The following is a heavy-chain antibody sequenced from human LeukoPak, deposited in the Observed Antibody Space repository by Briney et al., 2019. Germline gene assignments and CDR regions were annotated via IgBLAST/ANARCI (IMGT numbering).Heavy chain of an antibody. J-gene: IGHJ4*02. CDR1: GGSISSYY. V-gene: IGHV4-59*08. CDR2: IYYSGST. CDR3: ARRGGAAAGVFDY. D-gene: IGHD6-13*01. Sequence: PSETLSLTCTVSGGSISSYYWSWIRQPPGKGLEWIGYIYYSGSTNYNPSLKSRVTISVDTSKNQFSLKLSSATAADTAVYYCARRGGAAAGVFDYWGQGTPVTVSS.